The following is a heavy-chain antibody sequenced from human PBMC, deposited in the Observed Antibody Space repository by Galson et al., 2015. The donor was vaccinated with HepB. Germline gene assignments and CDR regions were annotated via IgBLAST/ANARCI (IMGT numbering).Heavy chain of an antibody. Sequence: SLRLSCAASGFTFSSYAMHWVRQAPGKGLEWVAVISYDGSNKYYADSVKGRFTISRDNSKNTLYLQMNSLRAEDTAVYYCARDPHIAAAGFYFDYWGQGTLVTVSS. V-gene: IGHV3-30-3*01. CDR1: GFTFSSYA. D-gene: IGHD6-13*01. J-gene: IGHJ4*02. CDR3: ARDPHIAAAGFYFDY. CDR2: ISYDGSNK.